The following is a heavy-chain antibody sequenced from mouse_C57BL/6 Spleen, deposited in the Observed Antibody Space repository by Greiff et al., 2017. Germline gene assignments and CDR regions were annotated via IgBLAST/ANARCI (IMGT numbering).Heavy chain of an antibody. D-gene: IGHD3-2*02. Sequence: EVKLQESGAELVRPGASVKLSCTASGFNIKDDYMHWVKQRPEQGLEWIGWIGPENGDTEYASKFQGQATITSGTSSNTAYLQHRSLTSDDTAVYYCTTGHSGRDMDYWGQGTSVTVSS. CDR1: GFNIKDDY. CDR3: TTGHSGRDMDY. J-gene: IGHJ4*01. CDR2: IGPENGDT. V-gene: IGHV14-4*01.